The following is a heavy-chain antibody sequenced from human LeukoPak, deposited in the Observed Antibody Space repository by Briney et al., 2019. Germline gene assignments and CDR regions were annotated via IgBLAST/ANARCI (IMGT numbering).Heavy chain of an antibody. CDR1: GFTFSNYA. CDR3: ASHGYSNTQDDY. CDR2: FSARGGTT. D-gene: IGHD5-24*01. V-gene: IGHV3-23*01. Sequence: GGSLRLSCVATGFTFSNYAMSWVRQAPGKGLEWVSAFSARGGTTYYADSVKGRFTISRDNPKNTLHLQMNSLRAEDTAVYYCASHGYSNTQDDYWGQGTLVTVSS. J-gene: IGHJ4*02.